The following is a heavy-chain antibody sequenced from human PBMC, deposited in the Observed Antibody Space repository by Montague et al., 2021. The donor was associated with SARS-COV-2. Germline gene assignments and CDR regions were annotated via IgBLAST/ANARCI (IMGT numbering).Heavy chain of an antibody. V-gene: IGHV4-59*01. CDR3: ARDLGWGRWYIDV. Sequence: SETLSLTCSVSGASMKTYYWTWIRESPGRGLERIGYISNSGITNYNPSLKSRATISLDTSKTQFSLKLTSLTTSDTALYYCARDLGWGRWYIDVWGRGTLVTVSS. CDR1: GASMKTYY. D-gene: IGHD1-26*01. CDR2: ISNSGIT. J-gene: IGHJ2*01.